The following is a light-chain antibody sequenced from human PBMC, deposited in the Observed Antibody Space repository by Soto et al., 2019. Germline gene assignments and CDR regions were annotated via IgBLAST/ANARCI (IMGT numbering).Light chain of an antibody. CDR3: QEDTHWAPMS. Sequence: TCRATQGISSYLHWYQEKPGQAPXLXXYAASRLQSGVPSRCSGCGSGKAFTLIIRSLQSEDCAAFYCQEDTHWAPMSVGEGTRLEIK. J-gene: IGKJ5*01. V-gene: IGKV1-39*02. CDR2: AAS. CDR1: QGISSY.